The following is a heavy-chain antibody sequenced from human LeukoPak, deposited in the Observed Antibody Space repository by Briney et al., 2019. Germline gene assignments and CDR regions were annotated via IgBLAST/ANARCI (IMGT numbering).Heavy chain of an antibody. V-gene: IGHV3-66*01. CDR3: ARDTAN. Sequence: GGSLRLSCAASGFPFSNNAMTWVRQAPGKGLEWVSVIYSGGSTYYADSVKGRFTISRDNSKNTLYLQMNSLRAEDTAVYYCARDTANWGQGTLVTVSS. J-gene: IGHJ4*02. CDR2: IYSGGST. D-gene: IGHD4-17*01. CDR1: GFPFSNNA.